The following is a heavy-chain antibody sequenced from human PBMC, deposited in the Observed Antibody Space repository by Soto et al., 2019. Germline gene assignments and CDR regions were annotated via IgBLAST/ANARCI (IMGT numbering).Heavy chain of an antibody. CDR1: GFTFSSYG. CDR2: ISYDGSNK. V-gene: IGHV3-30*03. J-gene: IGHJ4*02. Sequence: GGSLRLSCAASGFTFSSYGMHWVRQAPGKGLEWVAVISYDGSNKYYADSVKGRFTISKDNSKNTLYLQMNSLRAEDTAVYYCAADSSGFHGLFDYWGQGTLVTVS. D-gene: IGHD3-22*01. CDR3: AADSSGFHGLFDY.